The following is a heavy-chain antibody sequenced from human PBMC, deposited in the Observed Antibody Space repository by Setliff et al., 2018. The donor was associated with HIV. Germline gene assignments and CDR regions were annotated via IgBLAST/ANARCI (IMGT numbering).Heavy chain of an antibody. Sequence: GSLRLSCAASGFTFSDCSMNWVRQAPGKGLEWISYITSTGSTIFYADSVKGRFTISRDNDKNSVHLQMNSLRAEDTAVYYCAKGHYDFWSGYYTGPYYYGMDVWGQGTTVTVSS. CDR1: GFTFSDCS. CDR2: ITSTGSTI. J-gene: IGHJ6*02. D-gene: IGHD3-3*01. CDR3: AKGHYDFWSGYYTGPYYYGMDV. V-gene: IGHV3-48*01.